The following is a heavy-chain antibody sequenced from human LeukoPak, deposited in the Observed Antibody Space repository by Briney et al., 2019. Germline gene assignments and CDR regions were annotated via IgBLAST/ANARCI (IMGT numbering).Heavy chain of an antibody. D-gene: IGHD4-17*01. J-gene: IGHJ3*02. V-gene: IGHV4-39*02. CDR2: IYYSGIT. CDR3: AREMTTVTTTDI. Sequence: QTSETLSLXCTVSGGSISSSSYYWGWIRQPPGKGPEWIGSIYYSGITYYNPSLKSRVTISVDTSKNQFSLKLSSVTAADTAVYYCAREMTTVTTTDIWGQGTMVTVSS. CDR1: GGSISSSSYY.